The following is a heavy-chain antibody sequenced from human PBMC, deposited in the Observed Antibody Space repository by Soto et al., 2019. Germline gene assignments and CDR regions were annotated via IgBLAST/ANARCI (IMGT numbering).Heavy chain of an antibody. Sequence: QVQLQESGPGLVKPSQTLSLTCTVSGGSISSGGYYWSWIRQHPGKGLEWIGYIYYSGSTSYNPSRQSRVTISVDSSKNQFSRKLSPVTAADTAVYYCARGRGVVVTATDWGQGTLVTVSS. CDR1: GGSISSGGYY. CDR2: IYYSGST. D-gene: IGHD2-21*02. V-gene: IGHV4-31*03. CDR3: ARGRGVVVTATD. J-gene: IGHJ4*02.